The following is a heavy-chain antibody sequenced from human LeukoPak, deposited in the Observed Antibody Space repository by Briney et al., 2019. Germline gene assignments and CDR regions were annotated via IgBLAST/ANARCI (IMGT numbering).Heavy chain of an antibody. J-gene: IGHJ2*01. CDR1: GGSISSYY. CDR2: IYYSGST. Sequence: PSETLSLTCTVSGGSISSYYWSWIRQPPGKGLEWIGYIYYSGSTNYNPSLKSRVTISVDTSKNQFSLKLSSVTAADTAVYYCARETTPRVVVVAATNWYFDLWGRGTLVTVSS. CDR3: ARETTPRVVVVAATNWYFDL. D-gene: IGHD2-15*01. V-gene: IGHV4-59*01.